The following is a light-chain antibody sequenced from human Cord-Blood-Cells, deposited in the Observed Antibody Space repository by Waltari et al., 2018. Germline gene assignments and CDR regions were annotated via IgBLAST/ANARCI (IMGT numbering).Light chain of an antibody. J-gene: IGLJ2*01. CDR1: SLRSYY. V-gene: IGLV3-19*01. CDR3: NSRDSSGNDVV. Sequence: SSELTQDPAVSVALGQTVRITCQGDSLRSYYASWYQQKPGQAPVLVICGKNNRPSGIPNRFSGPCSGKPASLTNTGAQGEEEADYYCNSRDSSGNDVVFGGGTKLTVL. CDR2: GKN.